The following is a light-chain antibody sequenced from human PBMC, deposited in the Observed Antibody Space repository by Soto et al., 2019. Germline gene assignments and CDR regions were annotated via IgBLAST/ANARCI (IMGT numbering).Light chain of an antibody. Sequence: QSVLTQPASVSGSPGQSSTISCTGTSSDVGGYNYVCWYQQQSGKAPKLMIHEVSNRPSGVSNRFSGSKSGNTASLTIAGLQAEDEADYYCSAYTSSRAYVFGIGTKVTV. CDR1: SSDVGGYNY. CDR2: EVS. CDR3: SAYTSSRAYV. V-gene: IGLV2-14*01. J-gene: IGLJ1*01.